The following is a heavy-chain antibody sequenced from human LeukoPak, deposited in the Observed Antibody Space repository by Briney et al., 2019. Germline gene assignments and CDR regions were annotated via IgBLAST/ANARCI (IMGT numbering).Heavy chain of an antibody. Sequence: GASVKVSCKASGYTYTSYDISWVRQAPGQGLEWMGWISVYNGNTNYAQKFQGRVTMTTDTSTSTVYMELSSLRSEDTAVYYCARSNNEGITMIVVVDPGAFDIWGQGTMVTVSS. CDR2: ISVYNGNT. V-gene: IGHV1-18*01. CDR3: ARSNNEGITMIVVVDPGAFDI. J-gene: IGHJ3*02. CDR1: GYTYTSYD. D-gene: IGHD3-22*01.